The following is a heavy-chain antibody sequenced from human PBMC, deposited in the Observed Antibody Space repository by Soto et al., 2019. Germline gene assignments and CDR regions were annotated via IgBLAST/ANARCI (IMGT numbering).Heavy chain of an antibody. J-gene: IGHJ4*02. CDR3: ARREGATVGLCYFDY. CDR1: GFSLCTTEVG. V-gene: IGHV2-5*01. D-gene: IGHD3-10*01. Sequence: TLTLTVTFFGFSLCTTEVGVSWSCQPPGKALEWLALIYWHDDKRYTPSLESRLTITKDTSKNQVVLTMPNMDPVDTATYYCARREGATVGLCYFDYWGRGTVV. CDR2: IYWHDDK.